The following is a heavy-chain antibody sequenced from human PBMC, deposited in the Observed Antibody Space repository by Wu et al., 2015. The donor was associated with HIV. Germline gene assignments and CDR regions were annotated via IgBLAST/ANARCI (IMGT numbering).Heavy chain of an antibody. J-gene: IGHJ5*02. CDR3: ARGPGRFGDQDKPNWFDP. CDR1: GATFTSYA. D-gene: IGHD3-10*01. CDR2: LIPMYGTA. V-gene: IGHV1-69*13. Sequence: QVQLLQSGAEVKNPGSSVRVSCKASGATFTSYALSWVRQAPGQGLEWMGRLIPMYGTANYAQKFQGRVTITADESTSTAYMDVSSLRSDDTAVYYCARGPGRFGDQDKPNWFDPWGQGTLVTVSS.